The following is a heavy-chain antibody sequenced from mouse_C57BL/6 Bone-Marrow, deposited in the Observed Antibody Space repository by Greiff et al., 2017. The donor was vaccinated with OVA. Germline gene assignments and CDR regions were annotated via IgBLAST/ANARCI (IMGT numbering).Heavy chain of an antibody. D-gene: IGHD1-1*01. CDR3: ARNGVITTVVAYWYFDV. CDR1: GFSFTSYG. Sequence: VKLKESGPGLVQPSQSLSITCTVSGFSFTSYGVHWVRQSPGQGLEWLGVRWSGGSTDDNTAFITRLSISKANTKNKVFFKMLSLQADDTAIYYCARNGVITTVVAYWYFDVWGTGTTVTVSS. J-gene: IGHJ1*03. V-gene: IGHV2-2*01. CDR2: RWSGGST.